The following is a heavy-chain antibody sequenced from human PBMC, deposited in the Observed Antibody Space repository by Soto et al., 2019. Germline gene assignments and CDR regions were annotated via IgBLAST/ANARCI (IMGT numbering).Heavy chain of an antibody. CDR1: GFTFSNYA. Sequence: EVQLLESGGGLVQPGGSLRLACAASGFTFSNYAVPWVRQAPGKGLEWGSTISGSGGSTYYADSVKGRFTISRDNSKDTLYLQMNSLRAEDTAVYYCAKDQGSSWYEIDYWGQRALVTVSS. CDR2: ISGSGGST. D-gene: IGHD6-13*01. CDR3: AKDQGSSWYEIDY. J-gene: IGHJ4*02. V-gene: IGHV3-23*01.